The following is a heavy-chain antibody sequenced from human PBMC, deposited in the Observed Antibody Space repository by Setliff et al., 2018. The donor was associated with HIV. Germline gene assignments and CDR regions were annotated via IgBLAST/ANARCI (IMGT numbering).Heavy chain of an antibody. V-gene: IGHV4-4*07. J-gene: IGHJ6*03. CDR2: IYSSGST. CDR1: GESFSAYY. CDR3: ARESRANYYYYYVHV. Sequence: SETLSLTCGVYGESFSAYYWSWIRQPAGKGLEWIGRIYSSGSTNYNPSLKSRVTMSVDTSKNQFSLKLSSVTAADTAVYYCARESRANYYYYYVHVWGKGTTVTVSS.